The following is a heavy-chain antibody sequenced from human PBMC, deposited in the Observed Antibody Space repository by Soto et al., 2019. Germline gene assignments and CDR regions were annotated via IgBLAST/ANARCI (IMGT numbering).Heavy chain of an antibody. J-gene: IGHJ4*02. CDR2: IYPDDSDT. CDR3: ATPCAAGFSSSTHFFDN. Sequence: GESLKISCKASGYSFTTYWIGWVRQMPVKGLEWMGIIYPDDSDTKYSPSFQGQVTISADKSLSTAYLQWSSLKASDTAIYHCATPCAAGFSSSTHFFDNWGQGGLVTVAS. V-gene: IGHV5-51*01. D-gene: IGHD6-6*01. CDR1: GYSFTTYW.